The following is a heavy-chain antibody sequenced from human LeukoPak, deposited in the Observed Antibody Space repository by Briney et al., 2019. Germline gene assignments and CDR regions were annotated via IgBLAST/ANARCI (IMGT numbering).Heavy chain of an antibody. J-gene: IGHJ4*02. CDR3: AKGPRVWGSYGDH. V-gene: IGHV3-9*02. CDR1: GFTSDDYG. Sequence: GRSLRLSCAASGFTSDDYGMHWVRQFPGKGLEWVSAISSNSGNTFYADSVKGRFIISRDNTRKSLYLQMNSLRDEDTALYYCAKGPRVWGSYGDHWGQGTLVTVSS. CDR2: ISSNSGNT. D-gene: IGHD3-16*01.